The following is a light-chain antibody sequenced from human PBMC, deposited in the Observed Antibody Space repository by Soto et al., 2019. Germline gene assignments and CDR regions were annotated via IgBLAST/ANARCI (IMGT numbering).Light chain of an antibody. CDR1: QKFYGDF. J-gene: IGKJ3*01. V-gene: IGKV3-20*01. CDR3: HQYGNSPLT. CDR2: GAT. Sequence: ETVLTQSPGTLSLSPGERATLSCRASQKFYGDFVSWYQQRPGQAPRLLIHGATTRASDIPDRFSGSGSGTDFTLTITILAPDDFAVYFCHQYGNSPLTFGPGTKLDF.